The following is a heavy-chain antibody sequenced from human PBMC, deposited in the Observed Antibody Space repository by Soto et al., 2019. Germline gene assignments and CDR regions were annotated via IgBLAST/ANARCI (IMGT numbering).Heavy chain of an antibody. J-gene: IGHJ4*02. Sequence: EVQLVESGGGLVQPGGSLRLSCAASGFTFSSYWMSWVRQAPGKGLEWVANIKQDGSEKYYVDSVKGRFTISRDNAKNSLYLQVNSLRAEDTAVYYCARDDVSSSWYWAYFDYWGQGTLVTVSS. D-gene: IGHD6-13*01. CDR1: GFTFSSYW. CDR3: ARDDVSSSWYWAYFDY. CDR2: IKQDGSEK. V-gene: IGHV3-7*01.